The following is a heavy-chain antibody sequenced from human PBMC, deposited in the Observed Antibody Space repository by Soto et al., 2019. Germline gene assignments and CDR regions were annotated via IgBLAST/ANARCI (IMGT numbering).Heavy chain of an antibody. J-gene: IGHJ4*02. CDR3: ARDLNKGVATITPGPPYYFAY. CDR2: ISAYNGNT. Sequence: GASVKVSCKASGYTFTSYGISWVRQAPGQGLEWMGWISAYNGNTNYAQKLQGRVTMTTDTSTSTAYMELRSLRSDDTAVYYCARDLNKGVATITPGPPYYFAYWGQGTLVTVSS. D-gene: IGHD5-12*01. CDR1: GYTFTSYG. V-gene: IGHV1-18*01.